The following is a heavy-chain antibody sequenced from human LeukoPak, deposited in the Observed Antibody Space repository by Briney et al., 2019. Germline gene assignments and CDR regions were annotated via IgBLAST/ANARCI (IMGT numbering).Heavy chain of an antibody. CDR3: ARGYCSSTSCYDAFDI. V-gene: IGHV4-34*01. J-gene: IGHJ3*02. CDR2: INHSGST. D-gene: IGHD2-2*01. CDR1: GGSFSGYY. Sequence: SETLSLTCAVYGGSFSGYYWSWIRQLPGKGLEWIGEINHSGSTNYNPSLKSRVTISVDTSKNQFSLKLSSVTAADTAVYYCARGYCSSTSCYDAFDIWGQGTMVTVSS.